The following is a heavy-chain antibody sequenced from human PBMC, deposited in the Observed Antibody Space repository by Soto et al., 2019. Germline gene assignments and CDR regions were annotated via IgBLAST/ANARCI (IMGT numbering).Heavy chain of an antibody. J-gene: IGHJ4*02. Sequence: QVQLVQSGAEVKKPGSSVKVSCKASGGTFSSYTISWVRQAPGQGLEWMGRIIPILGIANYAQKVQGRVTITADKSTSTAYMELSSLRSEDTAEYYCARDPVGGSGSPGGDYWGQGTLVTVSS. CDR1: GGTFSSYT. CDR2: IIPILGIA. V-gene: IGHV1-69*08. CDR3: ARDPVGGSGSPGGDY. D-gene: IGHD3-10*01.